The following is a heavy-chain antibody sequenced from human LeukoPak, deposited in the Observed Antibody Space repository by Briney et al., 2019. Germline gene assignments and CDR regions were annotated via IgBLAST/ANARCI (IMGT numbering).Heavy chain of an antibody. CDR3: VSFYETY. D-gene: IGHD2/OR15-2a*01. J-gene: IGHJ4*02. CDR1: GFTFSSYA. CDR2: ISYDGSNK. Sequence: GGSLRLSCAASGFTFSSYAMHWVRQAPGKGLEWVAVISYDGSNKYYADSVKGRFTISKDNAKNTVYLQMNSLRAEDTAVYYCVSFYETYWGRGTLVTVSS. V-gene: IGHV3-30-3*01.